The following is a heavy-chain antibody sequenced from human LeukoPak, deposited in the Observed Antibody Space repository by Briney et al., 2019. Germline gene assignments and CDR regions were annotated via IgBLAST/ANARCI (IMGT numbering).Heavy chain of an antibody. CDR3: ARDVQLQYYFDY. V-gene: IGHV1-8*01. J-gene: IGHJ4*02. CDR2: MNPNSGNT. Sequence: GASVKVSCKASGYTFTSYDINWVRQATGQGLEWMGWMNPNSGNTGYAQKFQGRVTMTRNTSISTAYMELSSLRSEDTAVYYCARDVQLQYYFDYWGQGTLVTVSS. CDR1: GYTFTSYD. D-gene: IGHD5-18*01.